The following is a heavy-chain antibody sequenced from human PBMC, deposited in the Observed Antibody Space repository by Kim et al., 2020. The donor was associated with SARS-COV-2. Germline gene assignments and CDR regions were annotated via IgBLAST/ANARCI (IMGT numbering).Heavy chain of an antibody. D-gene: IGHD3-16*02. Sequence: SETLSLTCTVSGGSISSGGYYWSWIRQHPGKGLEWIGYIYYSGSTYYNPSLKSRVTISVDTSKNQFSLKLSSVTAADTAVYYCARAPRHGFGGVIEKGMDVWGQGTTVTVSS. CDR3: ARAPRHGFGGVIEKGMDV. CDR2: IYYSGST. CDR1: GGSISSGGYY. J-gene: IGHJ6*02. V-gene: IGHV4-31*03.